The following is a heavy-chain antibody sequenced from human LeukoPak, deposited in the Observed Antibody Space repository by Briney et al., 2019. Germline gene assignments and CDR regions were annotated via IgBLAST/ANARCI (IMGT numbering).Heavy chain of an antibody. CDR2: ISYDGTNK. CDR1: EFTFNIYP. Sequence: GGSLRLSCAASEFTFNIYPMHWVRQAPGKGLEWVAIISYDGTNKYYADSVKGRFTISRDNSKNTLYLQMNSLRAEDTAVYYCARDRNTDFWSGYYTNYFDYWGQGTLVTVSS. D-gene: IGHD3-3*01. CDR3: ARDRNTDFWSGYYTNYFDY. V-gene: IGHV3-30*04. J-gene: IGHJ4*02.